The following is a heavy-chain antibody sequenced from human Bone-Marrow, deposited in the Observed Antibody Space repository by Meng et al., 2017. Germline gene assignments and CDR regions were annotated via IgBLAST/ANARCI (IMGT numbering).Heavy chain of an antibody. V-gene: IGHV1-69*13. CDR2: IIPIFGTA. CDR3: ASATSSGSLYYFDY. CDR1: GGTFSSYA. D-gene: IGHD1-26*01. J-gene: IGHJ4*02. Sequence: VKVSCKASGGTFSSYAISWVRQAPGQGLEWMGGIIPIFGTANYAQKFQGRVTITTDESTSTAYMELSSLRSDDTAVYYCASATSSGSLYYFDYWDQGTLVTVSS.